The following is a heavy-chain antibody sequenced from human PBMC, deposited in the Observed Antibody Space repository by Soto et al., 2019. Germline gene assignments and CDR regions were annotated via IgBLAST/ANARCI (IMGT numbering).Heavy chain of an antibody. V-gene: IGHV3-23*01. CDR2: ISGSGGST. J-gene: IGHJ4*02. CDR1: GFTFSSYA. Sequence: EVQLLESGGGLVQPGGSLRLSCAASGFTFSSYAMSWVRQAPGKGLEWVSAISGSGGSTYYADSVKGRFTISRDNSKNTLYLQMNSLIAEDTAVYYCAKDPKVDYFFDYWGQGTLVTGSS. CDR3: AKDPKVDYFFDY. D-gene: IGHD1-26*01.